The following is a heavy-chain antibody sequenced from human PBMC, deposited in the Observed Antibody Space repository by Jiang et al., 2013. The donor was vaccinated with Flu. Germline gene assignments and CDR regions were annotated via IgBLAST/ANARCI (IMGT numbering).Heavy chain of an antibody. CDR2: INPSGGST. J-gene: IGHJ3*02. CDR3: AVLIWFGEFAQQAGAPDAFDI. D-gene: IGHD3-10*01. Sequence: WMGIINPSGGSTSYAQKFQGRVTMTRDTSTSTVYMELSSLRSEDTAVYYCAVLIWFGEFAQQAGAPDAFDIWGQGTMVTVSS. V-gene: IGHV1-46*01.